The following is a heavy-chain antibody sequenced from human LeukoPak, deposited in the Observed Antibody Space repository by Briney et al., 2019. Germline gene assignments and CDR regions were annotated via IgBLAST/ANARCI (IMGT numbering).Heavy chain of an antibody. CDR2: ISAYNGNT. D-gene: IGHD3-22*01. V-gene: IGHV1-18*01. CDR3: AREHPYYDSSGYVVLAFDI. CDR1: GYTFTSYG. Sequence: ASVKVSCKASGYTFTSYGISWARQAPGQGLEWMGWISAYNGNTNYAQKLQGRVTMTTDTSTSTAYMELRSLRSDDTAVYYCAREHPYYDSSGYVVLAFDIWGQGTMVTVSS. J-gene: IGHJ3*02.